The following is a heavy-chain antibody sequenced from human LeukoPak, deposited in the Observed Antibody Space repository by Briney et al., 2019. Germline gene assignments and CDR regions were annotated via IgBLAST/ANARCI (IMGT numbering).Heavy chain of an antibody. CDR3: AKTGYYESSGDAFDI. Sequence: GGSLRLSCAASGFTFSSYGMHWVRQAPGKGLEWVSGISWNTSNINYADSVKGRFTISRDNAKKSLYLQMNSLRAEDTALYYCAKTGYYESSGDAFDIWGQGTMVTVSS. D-gene: IGHD3-22*01. CDR1: GFTFSSYG. V-gene: IGHV3-9*01. CDR2: ISWNTSNI. J-gene: IGHJ3*02.